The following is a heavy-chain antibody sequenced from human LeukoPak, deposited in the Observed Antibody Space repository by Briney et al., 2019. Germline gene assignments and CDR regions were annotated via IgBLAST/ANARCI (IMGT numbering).Heavy chain of an antibody. CDR2: IYYSGST. CDR1: GGSISSYY. J-gene: IGHJ4*02. V-gene: IGHV4-59*01. Sequence: SETLSLTCTVSGGSISSYYWSWIRQPPGQGLEWIGYIYYSGSTNYNPSLKSRVTISVDTSKNQFSLKLSSVTAADTAVYYCARNVEQWLVFDWGQGTLVTVSS. CDR3: ARNVEQWLVFD. D-gene: IGHD6-19*01.